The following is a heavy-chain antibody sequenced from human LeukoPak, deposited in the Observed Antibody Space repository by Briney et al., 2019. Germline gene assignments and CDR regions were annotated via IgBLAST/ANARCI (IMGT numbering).Heavy chain of an antibody. CDR1: GFTFSSYG. D-gene: IGHD3-9*01. V-gene: IGHV3-23*01. CDR2: ISGSGGST. Sequence: GGTLRLSCAASGFTFSSYGMSWVRQAPGKGLEWVSAISGSGGSTYYADSVKGRFTTSRDNSKNTLYLQMNSLRAEDTAVYYCAEAGSTIFWGFPYYFDYWGQGTLVTVSS. J-gene: IGHJ4*02. CDR3: AEAGSTIFWGFPYYFDY.